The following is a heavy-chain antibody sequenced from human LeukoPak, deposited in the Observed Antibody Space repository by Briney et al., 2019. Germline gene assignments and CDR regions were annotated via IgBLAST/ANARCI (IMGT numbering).Heavy chain of an antibody. D-gene: IGHD5-18*01. V-gene: IGHV3-7*03. J-gene: IGHJ4*02. CDR2: IKQDGSEK. Sequence: GGSLRLSCAASGFTFSSYWMSWVRQAPGKGLEWVANIKQDGSEKYYVDSVKGRFTISRDNAKNSLYLQMNSLRAEDTAVYYCAIYSHGLNQSFDYWGQGTLVTVSS. CDR3: AIYSHGLNQSFDY. CDR1: GFTFSSYW.